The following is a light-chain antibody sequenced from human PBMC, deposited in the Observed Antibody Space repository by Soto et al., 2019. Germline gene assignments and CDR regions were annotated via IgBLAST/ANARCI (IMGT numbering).Light chain of an antibody. CDR2: EVS. CDR1: SSDVGRYNY. J-gene: IGLJ1*01. Sequence: QSALTQPASVSGSPGQSITISCTGASSDVGRYNYVSWYQLHPGKAPKLIIYEVSNRPSRVSNRFSGSKSGNTASLTISGLRAEDEADYYCNSYTSSTAYVFGTGTKLTVL. CDR3: NSYTSSTAYV. V-gene: IGLV2-14*01.